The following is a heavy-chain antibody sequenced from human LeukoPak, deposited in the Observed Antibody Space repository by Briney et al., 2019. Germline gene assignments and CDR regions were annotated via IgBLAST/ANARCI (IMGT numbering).Heavy chain of an antibody. J-gene: IGHJ4*02. Sequence: ASVKVSCKASGYTFTAYYMHWVRQAPGQGLEWVGWINPNSGGTNSSQKFQDRVTLTRDTSISTAYMGLSSLRSDDTAVYYCARAYGSGSSYHPDYWGQGTLVTVSS. CDR2: INPNSGGT. CDR3: ARAYGSGSSYHPDY. D-gene: IGHD3-10*01. V-gene: IGHV1-2*02. CDR1: GYTFTAYY.